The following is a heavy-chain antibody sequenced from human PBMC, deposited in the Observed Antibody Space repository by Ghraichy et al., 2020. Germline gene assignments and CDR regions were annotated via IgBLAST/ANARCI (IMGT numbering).Heavy chain of an antibody. Sequence: GGSLRLSCVASGFSFSSYWMSWVRQAPGKGLEWVACINQDGSEKYYVDSVKGRFTISRDNAKNSLYLQMNSLRAEDTAVYYCARGRGVDYWGQGALVTVSS. CDR1: GFSFSSYW. D-gene: IGHD1-26*01. J-gene: IGHJ4*02. CDR2: INQDGSEK. CDR3: ARGRGVDY. V-gene: IGHV3-7*03.